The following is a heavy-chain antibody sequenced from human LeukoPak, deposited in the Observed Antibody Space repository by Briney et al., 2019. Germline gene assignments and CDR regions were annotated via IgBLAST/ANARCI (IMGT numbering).Heavy chain of an antibody. J-gene: IGHJ4*02. CDR2: ISNDGSSK. V-gene: IGHV3-30-3*01. D-gene: IGHD3-10*01. CDR1: GFTVRSYG. Sequence: GRSLRLSCAASGFTVRSYGFHWVRQAPGKGLEWVAVISNDGSSKYYADSVKDRFTISRDNSKNTVYLQVNRLRPEDTAVYYCARGDYYGSGSFNDYWGQGTLVTVSS. CDR3: ARGDYYGSGSFNDY.